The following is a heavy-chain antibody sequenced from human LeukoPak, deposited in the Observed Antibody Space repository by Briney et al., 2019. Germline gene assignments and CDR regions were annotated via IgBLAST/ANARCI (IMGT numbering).Heavy chain of an antibody. D-gene: IGHD2-2*01. CDR2: IIPIFGTA. CDR1: GGTFSSYA. J-gene: IGHJ6*02. Sequence: SVKVSCKASGGTFSSYAISWVRQAPGQGLEWMGGIIPIFGTANYAQKFQGRVTITADESTTTVYMELSSLRSEDTAVYYCARDHGCSSTSCYYYYGMDVWGQGTTVTVSS. CDR3: ARDHGCSSTSCYYYYGMDV. V-gene: IGHV1-69*13.